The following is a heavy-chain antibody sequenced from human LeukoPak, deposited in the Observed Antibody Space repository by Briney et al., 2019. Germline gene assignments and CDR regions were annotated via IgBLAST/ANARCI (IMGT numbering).Heavy chain of an antibody. Sequence: GGPLRLSCAASGFTFITYWMTWLRQAPGKGLEWVANIKQDGSETYHVDSVKGRFTISRDNAKNSLYLQMNSLRAEDTAVYYCARHTGTYFNYWGQGTLVTVSS. J-gene: IGHJ4*02. CDR3: ARHTGTYFNY. CDR1: GFTFITYW. V-gene: IGHV3-7*01. CDR2: IKQDGSET. D-gene: IGHD1-26*01.